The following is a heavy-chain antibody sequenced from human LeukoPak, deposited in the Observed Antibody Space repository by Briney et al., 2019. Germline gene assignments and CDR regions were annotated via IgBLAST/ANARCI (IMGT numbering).Heavy chain of an antibody. CDR1: GGSFSGYY. D-gene: IGHD3-10*02. J-gene: IGHJ4*02. Sequence: TVSETLSLTCAVYGGSFSGYYWIWMRQPPGKGLEWIGEINHSGSTNYNPSLKSRVTISVDTSKNQFSLKLSSVTAADTAVYYCARGGYVLYWGQGTLVTVSS. CDR2: INHSGST. CDR3: ARGGYVLY. V-gene: IGHV4-34*01.